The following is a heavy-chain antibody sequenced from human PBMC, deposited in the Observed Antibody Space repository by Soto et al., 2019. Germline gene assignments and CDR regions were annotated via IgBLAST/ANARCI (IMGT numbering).Heavy chain of an antibody. J-gene: IGHJ6*02. CDR2: IIPILDIP. Sequence: QVQLVQSGAEVKKPGSSVKVSCKASGGTFSRYTFTWVRQAPGQGLEWMGRIIPILDIPNYAQNLQGRVTITADKSTSTAYMELSSLRSDDTAVYYCASHFTGVLVLGTSPPGGDNYGWDVWGQGTTVTVSS. CDR3: ASHFTGVLVLGTSPPGGDNYGWDV. V-gene: IGHV1-69*02. D-gene: IGHD2-8*02. CDR1: GGTFSRYT.